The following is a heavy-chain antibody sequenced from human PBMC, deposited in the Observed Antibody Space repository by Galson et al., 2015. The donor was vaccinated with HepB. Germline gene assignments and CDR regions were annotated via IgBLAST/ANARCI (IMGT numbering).Heavy chain of an antibody. CDR3: ARDIRGFGDSEWDFDY. V-gene: IGHV3-21*01. CDR1: GFTFSSYS. D-gene: IGHD3-10*01. Sequence: SLRLSCAASGFTFSSYSMNWVRQAPGKGLEWVSSISSSSSYIYYADSVKGRLTISRDNAKNSLYLQMNSLRAEDTAVYYCARDIRGFGDSEWDFDYWGQGTLVTVSS. J-gene: IGHJ4*02. CDR2: ISSSSSYI.